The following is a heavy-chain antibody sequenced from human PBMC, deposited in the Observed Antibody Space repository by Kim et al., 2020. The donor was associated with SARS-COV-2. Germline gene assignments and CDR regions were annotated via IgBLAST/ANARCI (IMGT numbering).Heavy chain of an antibody. J-gene: IGHJ4*02. CDR3: ARLPHDSSGYVDS. CDR2: VYHSGST. D-gene: IGHD3-22*01. Sequence: SETLSLTCTVSGGSISSSFNYWGWIRQPPGKGLEWIGSVYHSGSTYDSPSLKRRVTVSVDTSKNEFYLKVTSVTAADTAVYFCARLPHDSSGYVDSWGQGILVTVSS. V-gene: IGHV4-39*01. CDR1: GGSISSSFNY.